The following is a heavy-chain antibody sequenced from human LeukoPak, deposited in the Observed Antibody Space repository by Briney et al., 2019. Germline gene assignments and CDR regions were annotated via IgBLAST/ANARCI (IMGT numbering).Heavy chain of an antibody. Sequence: ASVKVSCKASGYTFTAYGITWVRQAPGQGLEWMGWINTNTGNPTYAQGFTGRFVFSLDTSVSTAYLQISSLKAEDTAVYYCAREERGQWLDLLDYWGQGTLVTVSS. D-gene: IGHD6-19*01. CDR3: AREERGQWLDLLDY. CDR2: INTNTGNP. V-gene: IGHV7-4-1*02. J-gene: IGHJ4*02. CDR1: GYTFTAYG.